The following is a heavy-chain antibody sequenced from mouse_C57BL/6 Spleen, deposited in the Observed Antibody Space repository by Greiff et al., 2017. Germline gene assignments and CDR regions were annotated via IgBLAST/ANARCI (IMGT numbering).Heavy chain of an antibody. J-gene: IGHJ4*01. V-gene: IGHV1-76*01. D-gene: IGHD2-3*01. CDR1: GSTFTDYY. CDR3: ARSGGYYLYAMDY. CDR2: IYPGSGNT. Sequence: VQLQQSGAELVRPGASVKLSCKASGSTFTDYYINWVKQRPGQGLEWIARIYPGSGNTYYNEKFKGKATLTAEKSSSTAYMQLSSLTSEDSAVYFCARSGGYYLYAMDYWGQGTSVTVSS.